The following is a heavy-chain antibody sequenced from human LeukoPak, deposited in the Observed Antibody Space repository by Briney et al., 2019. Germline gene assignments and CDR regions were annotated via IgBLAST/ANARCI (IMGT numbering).Heavy chain of an antibody. J-gene: IGHJ3*02. CDR3: EASPGTVGAFDI. CDR2: IVVGSINT. CDR1: GFTFSNSA. V-gene: IGHV1-58*01. Sequence: SVKVSCKASGFTFSNSAVQWVRQARGQRLEWIGWIVVGSINTNYAQKFQERVTITRDMSTSTAYMELNSLTSEDTAVYYCEASPGTVGAFDIWGQGSMVTVSS. D-gene: IGHD3-16*01.